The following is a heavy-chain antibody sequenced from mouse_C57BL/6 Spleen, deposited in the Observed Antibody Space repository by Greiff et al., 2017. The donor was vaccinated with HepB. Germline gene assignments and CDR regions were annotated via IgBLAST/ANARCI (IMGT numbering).Heavy chain of an antibody. Sequence: QVQLQQPGAELVRPGSSVKLSCKASGYTFTSYWMHWVKQRPIQGLEWIGNIDPSDSETHYNQKFKDKATLTVDKSSSTAYMQLSSLTSEDSAVYYCARGGDMGLLFAYWGQGTLVTVSA. D-gene: IGHD1-1*01. V-gene: IGHV1-52*01. CDR1: GYTFTSYW. J-gene: IGHJ3*01. CDR3: ARGGDMGLLFAY. CDR2: IDPSDSET.